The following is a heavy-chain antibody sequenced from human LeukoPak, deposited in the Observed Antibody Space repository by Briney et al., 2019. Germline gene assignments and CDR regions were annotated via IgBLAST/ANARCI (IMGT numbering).Heavy chain of an antibody. CDR2: ISGSGGST. V-gene: IGHV3-23*01. J-gene: IGHJ4*02. CDR1: GFTFSSYG. D-gene: IGHD3-9*01. CDR3: AKDRNYDILTGYHDY. Sequence: GGSLRLSCAASGFTFSSYGMSWVRQAPGKGLEWVSAISGSGGSTYYADSVKGRFTISRDNSKNTLYLQVNSLRAEDTAVYYCAKDRNYDILTGYHDYWGQGTLVTVSS.